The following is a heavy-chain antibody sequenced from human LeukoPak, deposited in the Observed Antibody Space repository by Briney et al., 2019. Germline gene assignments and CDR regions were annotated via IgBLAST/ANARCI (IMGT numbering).Heavy chain of an antibody. V-gene: IGHV4-39*05. CDR2: IYYSGSI. Sequence: SETPSLTCTVAGGSISSSSYDWGWIRQPPGKGLEWIGSIYYSGSIYYNPSLKSRVTISVDTSKNQFSLKLSSVTAADTAVYYCVQLYSYKAPYFDYWGQGTLVTVSS. CDR3: VQLYSYKAPYFDY. D-gene: IGHD5-18*01. J-gene: IGHJ4*02. CDR1: GGSISSSSYD.